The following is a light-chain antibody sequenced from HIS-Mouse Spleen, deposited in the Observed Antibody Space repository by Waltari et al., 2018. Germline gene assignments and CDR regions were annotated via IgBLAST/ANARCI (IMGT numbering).Light chain of an antibody. CDR2: EDS. CDR1: ALPKKY. J-gene: IGLJ2*01. Sequence: SYDLTQPPSVSVSPGQTARITCSGDALPKKYAYWYQQKSGQAPVLVIYEDSKRPSGIPVIFSGSSSGTMATLTISGAQVEDEADYYCYSPDSSGNHRVFGGGTKLTVL. V-gene: IGLV3-10*01. CDR3: YSPDSSGNHRV.